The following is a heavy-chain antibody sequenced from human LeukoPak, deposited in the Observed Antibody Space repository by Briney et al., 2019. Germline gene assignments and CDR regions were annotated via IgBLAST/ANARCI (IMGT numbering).Heavy chain of an antibody. CDR2: IYTCGST. J-gene: IGHJ3*02. V-gene: IGHV4-61*02. D-gene: IGHD2-2*01. CDR1: GDFISSGSYY. Sequence: SETQSLTCTVYGDFISSGSYYWSWIRQPAGKGLEWFGRIYTCGSTNYHPYLKSRVTISVVTSNNQSSLKLSAVTAADLVVFYFAGAKQLLSLEAFDIWGQGPMVTVSS. CDR3: AGAKQLLSLEAFDI.